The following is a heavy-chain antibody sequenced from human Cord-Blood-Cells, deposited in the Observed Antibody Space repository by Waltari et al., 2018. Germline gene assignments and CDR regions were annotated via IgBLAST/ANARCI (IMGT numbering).Heavy chain of an antibody. D-gene: IGHD7-27*01. CDR2: INPSGGST. Sequence: QVQLVQSGAEVKKPGASVKVSCTASGYTFTSYYMHWVRQAPGQGLEWMGIINPSGGSTSYAQKFQGRVTMTRDTSTSTVYMELSSLRSEDTAVYYCAREPNWGYVDYWGQGTLVTVAS. J-gene: IGHJ4*02. V-gene: IGHV1-46*01. CDR3: AREPNWGYVDY. CDR1: GYTFTSYY.